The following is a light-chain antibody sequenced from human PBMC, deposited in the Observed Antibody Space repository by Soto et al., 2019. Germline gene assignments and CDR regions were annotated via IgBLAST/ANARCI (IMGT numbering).Light chain of an antibody. CDR1: SSDIGGYNY. CDR3: SSYTSSSTLV. CDR2: EVS. J-gene: IGLJ1*01. V-gene: IGLV2-14*01. Sequence: SALTHPAGVCGSTGQSIAISCTGASSDIGGYNYVSWYQQHPGKAPKLMIYEVSNRPSGVSDRFSGSKSGNTASLTVSGLQAEDEADYYCSSYTSSSTLVFGSGTKVTVL.